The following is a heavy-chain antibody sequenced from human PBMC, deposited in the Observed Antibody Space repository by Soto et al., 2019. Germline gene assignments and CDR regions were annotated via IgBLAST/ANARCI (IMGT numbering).Heavy chain of an antibody. D-gene: IGHD2-2*01. CDR1: GGTFSSYA. CDR3: ARARAYCSSTSCSAYYYYGMDV. CDR2: IIPIFGTA. J-gene: IGHJ6*02. Sequence: SVKVSCKASGGTFSSYAISWVRQAPGQGLECMRGIIPIFGTANYAQKFQGRVTITADESTSTAYMELSSLRSEDTAVYYCARARAYCSSTSCSAYYYYGMDVWGQGITVTVSS. V-gene: IGHV1-69*13.